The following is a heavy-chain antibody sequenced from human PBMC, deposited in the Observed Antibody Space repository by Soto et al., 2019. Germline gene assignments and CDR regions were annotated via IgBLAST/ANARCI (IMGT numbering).Heavy chain of an antibody. V-gene: IGHV3-21*01. D-gene: IGHD3-16*01. CDR3: ARFVGGWYFDL. J-gene: IGHJ2*01. CDR2: ISSSSSYI. CDR1: GFTFSSYS. Sequence: EVQLVESGGGLVKPGGSLRLSCAASGFTFSSYSMNWVRQAPGKGLEWVSSISSSSSYIYYADSVKGRFTISRDNAKNSMYLQMNSLRAEDTAVYYCARFVGGWYFDLWGRGTLVTVSS.